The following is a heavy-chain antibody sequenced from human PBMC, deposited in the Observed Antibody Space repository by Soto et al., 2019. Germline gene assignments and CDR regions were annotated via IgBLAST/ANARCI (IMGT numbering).Heavy chain of an antibody. CDR1: GFTFSSYA. Sequence: EVQLLESGGGLVQPGGSLRLSCAASGFTFSSYAMNWVRQAPGKGLEWVSVISGSGGSTYYADSVKGRFTISSDNSRNTLYLQMNSLRAEDTAVYYCAKRGSGSYYHYWGQGTLVTVSS. D-gene: IGHD1-26*01. V-gene: IGHV3-23*01. J-gene: IGHJ4*02. CDR2: ISGSGGST. CDR3: AKRGSGSYYHY.